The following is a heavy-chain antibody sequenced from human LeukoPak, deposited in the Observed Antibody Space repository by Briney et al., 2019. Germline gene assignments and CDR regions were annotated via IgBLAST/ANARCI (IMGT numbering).Heavy chain of an antibody. CDR3: AKDHDSCDYLAFYMDV. D-gene: IGHD4-11*01. J-gene: IGHJ6*03. CDR2: ISRDGSST. V-gene: IGHV3-43D*04. CDR1: GFNFADYA. Sequence: PGGSLRLSCASSGFNFADYAMHWVRQSPGKGLEWISLISRDGSSTYYGDAVKGRFTTSRDNSKNYLFLQMDSLRVDDTAFYFCAKDHDSCDYLAFYMDVWGKGTTVTVSS.